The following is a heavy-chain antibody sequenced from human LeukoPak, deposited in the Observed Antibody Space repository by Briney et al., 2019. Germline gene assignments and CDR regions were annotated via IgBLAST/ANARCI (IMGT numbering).Heavy chain of an antibody. J-gene: IGHJ5*02. D-gene: IGHD2-2*01. Sequence: GAPVKVPCKASGYTFTSYAMHWVRQAPGQRLEWMGWINAGNGNTKYSQKFQGRVTITRDTSASTAYMELSSLRSEDTAVYYCARGYCSSTSCYYPYNWFDPWGQGTLVTVSS. V-gene: IGHV1-3*01. CDR1: GYTFTSYA. CDR2: INAGNGNT. CDR3: ARGYCSSTSCYYPYNWFDP.